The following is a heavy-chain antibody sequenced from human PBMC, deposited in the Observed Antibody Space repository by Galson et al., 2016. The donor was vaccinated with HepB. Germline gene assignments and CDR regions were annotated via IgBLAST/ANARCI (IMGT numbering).Heavy chain of an antibody. J-gene: IGHJ4*02. Sequence: SETLSLTCAVSGDSVISNNWWSWVRQPPGNGLEWIGEIHHSGGSNYNPSLKSRLTMSVDKSKNQFSLRLTSVTVADAAVYYCARLSATYYVDNWGQGTLVTVSS. CDR3: ARLSATYYVDN. V-gene: IGHV4-4*02. CDR1: GDSVISNNW. CDR2: IHHSGGS.